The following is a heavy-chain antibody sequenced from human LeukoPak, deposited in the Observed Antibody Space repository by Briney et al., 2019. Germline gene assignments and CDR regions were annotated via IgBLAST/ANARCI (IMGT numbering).Heavy chain of an antibody. CDR3: AKSLYYDILTGDYGMDV. D-gene: IGHD3-9*01. Sequence: GAPLRLSCAASGFTFSSYAMSWVRQAPGKGLEWVSAISGSGGSTYYADSVKGRFTISRDNSKNTLYLQMNSLRAEDTAVYYCAKSLYYDILTGDYGMDVWGQGTTVTVSS. CDR1: GFTFSSYA. V-gene: IGHV3-23*01. CDR2: ISGSGGST. J-gene: IGHJ6*02.